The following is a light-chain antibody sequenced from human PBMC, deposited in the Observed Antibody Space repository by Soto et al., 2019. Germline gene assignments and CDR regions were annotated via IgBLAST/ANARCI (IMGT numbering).Light chain of an antibody. CDR3: QQRSNWPIT. V-gene: IGKV3-11*01. CDR1: QSFRGL. CDR2: DAS. Sequence: EVFLTQSPFTLSLSPGGRASLSCRASQSFRGLLAWYQQKPGQAPRLLIYDASNRATGTPARFSGSGSGTEFTLTISSLEPEDFAVYYCQQRSNWPITFGQGTRLEIK. J-gene: IGKJ5*01.